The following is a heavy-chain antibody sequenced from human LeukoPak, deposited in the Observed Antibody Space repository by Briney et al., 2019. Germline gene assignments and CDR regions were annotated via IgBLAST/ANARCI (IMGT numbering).Heavy chain of an antibody. D-gene: IGHD3-10*01. J-gene: IGHJ4*02. CDR2: IWYDGSNK. V-gene: IGHV3-33*01. CDR1: GFTFSSYG. Sequence: GSLRLSCAASGFTFSSYGMHWVRQAPGKGLEWVAVIWYDGSNKYYADSVKGRFTISRDNSKNTLYLQMNSLRAEDTAVYYCARGDYYGSRGDYWGQGTLVTVSS. CDR3: ARGDYYGSRGDY.